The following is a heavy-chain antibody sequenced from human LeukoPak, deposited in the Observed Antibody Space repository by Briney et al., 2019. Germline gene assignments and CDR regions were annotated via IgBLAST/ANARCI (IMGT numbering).Heavy chain of an antibody. Sequence: SETLSLTCTVSGGSISTFYWSWIRQPAGKGLEWIGRIFTSGSTNYNPSLNSRVTMSVDTSKNQFSLKLSSVTAADTAVYYCARHWGRGYDYREFDYWGQGTLVTVSS. D-gene: IGHD5-12*01. CDR1: GGSISTFY. CDR3: ARHWGRGYDYREFDY. CDR2: IFTSGST. J-gene: IGHJ4*02. V-gene: IGHV4-4*07.